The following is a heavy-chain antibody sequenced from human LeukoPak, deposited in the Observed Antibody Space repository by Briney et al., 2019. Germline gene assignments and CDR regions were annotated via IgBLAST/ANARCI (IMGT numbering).Heavy chain of an antibody. Sequence: ASVKVSCKASGYTFTGYYMQWMRQAPGQGLEWMGRINPNSGGTNYAQKFQGRVTMTRDTSISTAYMELSRLRSDDTAVYYCARVTYGDYSSFIDYWGQGTLVTVSS. J-gene: IGHJ4*02. CDR1: GYTFTGYY. CDR2: INPNSGGT. CDR3: ARVTYGDYSSFIDY. V-gene: IGHV1-2*06. D-gene: IGHD4-17*01.